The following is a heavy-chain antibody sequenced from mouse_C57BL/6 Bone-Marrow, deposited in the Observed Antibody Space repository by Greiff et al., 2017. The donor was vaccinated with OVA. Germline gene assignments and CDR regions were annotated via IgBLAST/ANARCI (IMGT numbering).Heavy chain of an antibody. J-gene: IGHJ2*01. CDR1: GYTFTDYY. CDR3: ARRCTLDY. D-gene: IGHD5-1*01. Sequence: QVQLQQSGAELVRPGASVKLSCKASGYTFTDYYINWVQQRPGQGLEWIARIYPGSGNTYYNEKFKGKATLTAEKSSSTAYMQLSSLTSEDSAVYFCARRCTLDYWGQGTTLTVSS. CDR2: IYPGSGNT. V-gene: IGHV1-76*01.